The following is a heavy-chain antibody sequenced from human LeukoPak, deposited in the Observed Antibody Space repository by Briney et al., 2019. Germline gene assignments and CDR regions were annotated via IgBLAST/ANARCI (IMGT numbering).Heavy chain of an antibody. V-gene: IGHV4-38-2*02. J-gene: IGHJ4*02. CDR1: TYSISSGYH. Sequence: SDTLSLTCTVSTYSISSGYHWGWIRPPPGKGLDWIGSVYHTGSTHYNPSLRSRLTNSVDTSRNHFSLKVPSVAAADTAIYFCARVSGRFDFWWGVTPFYFDFRGRGAAVGVCS. CDR2: VYHTGST. CDR3: ARVSGRFDFWWGVTPFYFDF. D-gene: IGHD3-3*01.